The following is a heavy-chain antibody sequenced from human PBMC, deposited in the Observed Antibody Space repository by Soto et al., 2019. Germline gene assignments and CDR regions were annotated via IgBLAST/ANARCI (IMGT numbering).Heavy chain of an antibody. CDR3: AAGEVYGDYDGVDAFDI. CDR1: GFTFTSSA. V-gene: IGHV1-58*02. Sequence: HMQLVQSGPEVKKPGTSVKVSCKASGFTFTSSAMQWVRQARGQRLEWIGWIVVGSGNTNYAQKFQERVTITRDMSTSTAYMELSSLRSEDTAVYYCAAGEVYGDYDGVDAFDIWGQGTMVTVSS. D-gene: IGHD4-17*01. J-gene: IGHJ3*02. CDR2: IVVGSGNT.